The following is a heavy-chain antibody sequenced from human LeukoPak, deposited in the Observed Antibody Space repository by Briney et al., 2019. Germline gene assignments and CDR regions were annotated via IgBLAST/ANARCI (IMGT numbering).Heavy chain of an antibody. CDR3: ARDPYCSSTSRPTRWFDP. CDR2: IYTSGST. V-gene: IGHV4-4*07. Sequence: PSETLSLTCTVSGGSISSYYWSWIRQPAGKGLEWIGRIYTSGSTNYNPSLKSRVTMSVDTSKNQFSLKLSSVTAADTAVYYCARDPYCSSTSRPTRWFDPWGQGTLVTVSS. J-gene: IGHJ5*02. CDR1: GGSISSYY. D-gene: IGHD2-2*01.